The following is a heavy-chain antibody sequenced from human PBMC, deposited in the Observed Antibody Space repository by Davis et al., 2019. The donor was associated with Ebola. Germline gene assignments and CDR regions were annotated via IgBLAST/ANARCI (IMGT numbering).Heavy chain of an antibody. V-gene: IGHV3-7*04. CDR3: ARGTSGSPNWFDP. D-gene: IGHD1-14*01. CDR2: INQAGTAK. J-gene: IGHJ5*02. Sequence: ESLKISCAASGFTFSTFWMTWVRQAPGKGLEWVASINQAGTAKYYVDSMKGRFTISRDNAENSLYLQMNSLRPEDTALYFCARGTSGSPNWFDPWGQGTLVTVSS. CDR1: GFTFSTFW.